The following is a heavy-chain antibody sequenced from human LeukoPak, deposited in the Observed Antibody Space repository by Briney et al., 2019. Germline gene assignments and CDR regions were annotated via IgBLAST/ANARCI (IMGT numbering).Heavy chain of an antibody. CDR3: TREAIATGYAYD. CDR2: ISSGGDRT. J-gene: IGHJ4*02. CDR1: GFSFSSYA. Sequence: GGSLRLSCAATGFSFSSYALSWVRQAPGKGLEWVSAISSGGDRTYYADSVTGRFTISRDNSKNVLFLQMSSLSAEDAAMYYCTREAIATGYAYDWGQGTLVTVFS. D-gene: IGHD3-16*01. V-gene: IGHV3-23*01.